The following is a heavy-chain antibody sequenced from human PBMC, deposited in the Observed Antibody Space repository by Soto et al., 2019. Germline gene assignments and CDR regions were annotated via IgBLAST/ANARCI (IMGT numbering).Heavy chain of an antibody. CDR2: ISYGGGTT. J-gene: IGHJ4*02. D-gene: IGHD3-22*01. CDR1: EFTFSTYA. CDR3: AKNPGYYYDSTGYHFDY. Sequence: GVSLRLSCAASEFTFSTYAMSWVRQAPGKGLEWVSAISYGGGTTYYADSVKGRFTISRDNSKNTLYLQMNSLRAEDTAVYYCAKNPGYYYDSTGYHFDYWGQGTLVTVSS. V-gene: IGHV3-23*01.